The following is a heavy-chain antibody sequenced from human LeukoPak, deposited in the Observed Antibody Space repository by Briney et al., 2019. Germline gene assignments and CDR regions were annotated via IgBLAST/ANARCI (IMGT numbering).Heavy chain of an antibody. V-gene: IGHV3-9*01. CDR2: ISWNSGSI. Sequence: PGGSLRLACAASGFTFDDYAMHWVRQAPGKGLEWVSGISWNSGSIGYADSVKGRFTISRDNAKNSLYLQMNSLRAEDTALYYCAKDGYSSSWLTTYYFDYWGQGTLVTVSS. D-gene: IGHD6-13*01. CDR3: AKDGYSSSWLTTYYFDY. J-gene: IGHJ4*02. CDR1: GFTFDDYA.